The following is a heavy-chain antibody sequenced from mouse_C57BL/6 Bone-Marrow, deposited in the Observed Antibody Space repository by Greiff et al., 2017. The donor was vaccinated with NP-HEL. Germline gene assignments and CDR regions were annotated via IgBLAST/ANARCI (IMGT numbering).Heavy chain of an antibody. V-gene: IGHV7-1*01. Sequence: EVKLMESGGGLVQSGRSLRLSCATSGFTFSDFYMEWVRQAPGKGLEWIAASRNKANDYTTEYSASVKGRFIVSRDTSQSILYLQMNALRAEDTAIYYCARAHYDYDSYYFDYWGQGTTLTVSS. J-gene: IGHJ2*01. CDR3: ARAHYDYDSYYFDY. CDR1: GFTFSDFY. D-gene: IGHD2-4*01. CDR2: SRNKANDYTT.